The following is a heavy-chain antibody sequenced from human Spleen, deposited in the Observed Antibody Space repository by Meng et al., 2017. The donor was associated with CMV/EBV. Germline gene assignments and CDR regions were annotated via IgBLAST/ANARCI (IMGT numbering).Heavy chain of an antibody. D-gene: IGHD6-13*01. Sequence: LQQSGPGLLKHAETLPLTRPVSGGSISIYYWSWIRQPAGKGLEWIGRIYTSGSTNYNPSLKSRVTMSVDTSKNQFSLKLSSVTAADTAVYYCARSLGIAARRDWFDPWGQGTLVTVSS. CDR2: IYTSGST. CDR3: ARSLGIAARRDWFDP. V-gene: IGHV4-4*07. CDR1: GGSISIYY. J-gene: IGHJ5*02.